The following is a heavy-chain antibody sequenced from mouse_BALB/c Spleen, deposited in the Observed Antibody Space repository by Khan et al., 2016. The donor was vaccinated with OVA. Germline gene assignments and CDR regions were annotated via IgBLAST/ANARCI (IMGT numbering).Heavy chain of an antibody. J-gene: IGHJ3*01. CDR2: ISRGGDYT. CDR3: ASHLTGSFAY. D-gene: IGHD4-1*01. V-gene: IGHV5-6*02. Sequence: DVKLVESGGDLVKPGGSLKLSCAASGFSFSSYSMSWVRQTPDKRLEWVATISRGGDYTYYPDIVKGRFPISRDNAKNTLYLQMSSLKSEDTSMYYCASHLTGSFAYWGQGTLVTVS. CDR1: GFSFSSYS.